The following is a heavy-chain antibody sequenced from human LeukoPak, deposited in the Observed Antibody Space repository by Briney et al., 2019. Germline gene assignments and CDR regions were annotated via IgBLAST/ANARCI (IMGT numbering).Heavy chain of an antibody. J-gene: IGHJ4*02. V-gene: IGHV3-53*01. CDR1: GFTVSNNY. CDR3: ARLVLTYYFDY. CDR2: IYSDDRT. D-gene: IGHD4/OR15-4a*01. Sequence: GGSLRLSCAASGFTVSNNYMSWVRQAPGKGLEWVSVIYSDDRTYYADSVKGRFTISRDNSKNTLYLQINSLRAEDTAVYYCARLVLTYYFDYWGQGTLVTVSS.